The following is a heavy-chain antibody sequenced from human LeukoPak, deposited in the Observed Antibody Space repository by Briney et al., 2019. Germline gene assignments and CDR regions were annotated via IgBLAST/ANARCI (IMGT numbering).Heavy chain of an antibody. CDR3: VRMGVSYYYDSSTYYPVAFDV. J-gene: IGHJ3*01. D-gene: IGHD3-22*01. Sequence: SETLSLTCGVSGYSISGGYYWGWIRQSPGKGLEWISTIFHTGSIYHNPSIKSRVILSVDTSKNQFSLILTSVTAADTDVYYCVRMGVSYYYDSSTYYPVAFDVWGQGTMVTVSS. V-gene: IGHV4-38-2*01. CDR1: GYSISGGYY. CDR2: IFHTGSI.